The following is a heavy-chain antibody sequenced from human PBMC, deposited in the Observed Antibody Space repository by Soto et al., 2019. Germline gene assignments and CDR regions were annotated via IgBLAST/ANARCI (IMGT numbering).Heavy chain of an antibody. CDR1: GYTFTSYG. CDR2: ISAYNGNT. D-gene: IGHD2-2*01. V-gene: IGHV1-18*01. J-gene: IGHJ6*02. CDR3: ASGDCSSTSCYRTLYYYYGMDV. Sequence: ASVKVPCKASGYTFTSYGISWVRQAPGQGLEWMGWISAYNGNTNYAQKLQGRVTMTTDTSTSTAYMELRSLRSDDTAVYYCASGDCSSTSCYRTLYYYYGMDVWGQGTTVTVSS.